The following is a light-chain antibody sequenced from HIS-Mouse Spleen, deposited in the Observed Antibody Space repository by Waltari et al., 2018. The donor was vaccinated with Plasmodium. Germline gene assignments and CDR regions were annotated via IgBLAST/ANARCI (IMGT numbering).Light chain of an antibody. CDR2: GAS. J-gene: IGKJ2*01. CDR1: QSVSSSY. CDR3: QQYGSSPYT. Sequence: EIVLTKSTGTLSLSPGESATLSCRASQSVSSSYLAWYQQKPGQAPRLLIYGASSRATGIPDRFSGSGSGTDFTLTISRLEPEDFAVYYCQQYGSSPYTFGQGTKLEIK. V-gene: IGKV3-20*01.